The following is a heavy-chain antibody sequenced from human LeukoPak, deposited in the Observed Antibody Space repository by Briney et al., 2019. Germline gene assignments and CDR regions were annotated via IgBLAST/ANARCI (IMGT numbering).Heavy chain of an antibody. CDR3: ARDQYSGSLDY. CDR2: FYSTGST. CDR1: GGSISSYY. D-gene: IGHD1-26*01. V-gene: IGHV4-4*07. Sequence: PSESLSLTCTVSGGSISSYYWTWIRQPAGKGLEWIGRFYSTGSTNYNPSLKSRVTMSVDTSKNQFSLKLSSVTAADTAVYYCARDQYSGSLDYWGQGTLVTVSS. J-gene: IGHJ4*02.